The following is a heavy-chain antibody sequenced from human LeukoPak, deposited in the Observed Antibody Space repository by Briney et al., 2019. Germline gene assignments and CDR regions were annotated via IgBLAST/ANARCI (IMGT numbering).Heavy chain of an antibody. Sequence: PGGSLRLSCAASGLTFSNYWMYWVRRAPGKGLEWVSFINIDGSDTKYADSVKGRFTISRDNAKSTLDMHMDGLRADDSAVYYCTTMKYWGQGTLVTVSS. V-gene: IGHV3-74*03. CDR3: TTMKY. J-gene: IGHJ4*02. CDR2: INIDGSDT. CDR1: GLTFSNYW. D-gene: IGHD1-14*01.